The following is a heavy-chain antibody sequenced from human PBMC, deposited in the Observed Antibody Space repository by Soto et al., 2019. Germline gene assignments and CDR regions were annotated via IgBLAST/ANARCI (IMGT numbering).Heavy chain of an antibody. Sequence: PGGSPRISCAACGFTFCSYAMHWVRQEPGKGLEWVAVISYDGSNKYYADSVKGRFTISRDNSKNTLYLQMNSLRAEDTAVYYCARDHGRYCSGGSCYGVSYWGQGTLVTVSS. CDR2: ISYDGSNK. J-gene: IGHJ4*02. CDR1: GFTFCSYA. CDR3: ARDHGRYCSGGSCYGVSY. V-gene: IGHV3-30-3*01. D-gene: IGHD2-15*01.